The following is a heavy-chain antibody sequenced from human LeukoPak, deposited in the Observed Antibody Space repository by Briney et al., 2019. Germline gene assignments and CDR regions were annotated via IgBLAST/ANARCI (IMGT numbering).Heavy chain of an antibody. D-gene: IGHD3-3*01. CDR2: ISSSSSTI. Sequence: GGSLRLSCAASGFTFSSYSMNWVRQAPGKGLEWVSYISSSSSTIYYADSVKGRFTISRDNAKNSLYLQMNSLRAEDTAVYYCAREDILWSGRTFDYWGQGTLVTVSS. J-gene: IGHJ4*02. CDR3: AREDILWSGRTFDY. V-gene: IGHV3-48*04. CDR1: GFTFSSYS.